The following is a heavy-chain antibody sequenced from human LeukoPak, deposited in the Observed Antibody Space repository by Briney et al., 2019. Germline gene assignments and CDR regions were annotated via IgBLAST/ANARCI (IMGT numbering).Heavy chain of an antibody. D-gene: IGHD5-12*01. J-gene: IGHJ5*02. V-gene: IGHV4-34*01. CDR2: INHSGST. CDR3: ARGLNRYSGYGGPPDP. CDR1: GGSFSGYY. Sequence: PSETLSLTCAVYGGSFSGYYWSWIRQPPGKGLEWIGEINHSGSTNYNPSLKSRVTISVDTSKNQFSLKLSSVTAADTAVYYCARGLNRYSGYGGPPDPWGQGTLVTVSS.